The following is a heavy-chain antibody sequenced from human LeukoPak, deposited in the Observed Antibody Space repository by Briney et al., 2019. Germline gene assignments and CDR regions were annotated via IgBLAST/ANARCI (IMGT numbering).Heavy chain of an antibody. CDR2: IKSKTDGGTT. CDR1: GFTFSNAW. V-gene: IGHV3-15*01. Sequence: GGSLRLSCAASGFTFSNAWMSWVRQAPGKGLEWVGRIKSKTDGGTTDYAAPVKGRFTISRDDSKNTLYLQMNSPKTEDTAVYYCATDGSGGYYYFDYWGQGTLVTVSS. J-gene: IGHJ4*02. D-gene: IGHD3-22*01. CDR3: ATDGSGGYYYFDY.